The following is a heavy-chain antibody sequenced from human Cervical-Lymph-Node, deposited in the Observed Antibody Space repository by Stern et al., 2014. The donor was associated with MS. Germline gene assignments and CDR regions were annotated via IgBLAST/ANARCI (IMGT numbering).Heavy chain of an antibody. CDR1: GFSFNAFA. V-gene: IGHV3-30*18. CDR3: AKDLPRPPAVRGVADTRLLRSAMDV. Sequence: QMQLVQSGGAVVQPGRSLRLSCAASGFSFNAFAMHWVRQAPGKGLEWLAVISYDGSEQYYAESVKGRFTISRDESDDTLSLQMDSLGTEDTGIYYCAKDLPRPPAVRGVADTRLLRSAMDVWGQGTTVIVSS. D-gene: IGHD2-15*01. CDR2: ISYDGSEQ. J-gene: IGHJ6*02.